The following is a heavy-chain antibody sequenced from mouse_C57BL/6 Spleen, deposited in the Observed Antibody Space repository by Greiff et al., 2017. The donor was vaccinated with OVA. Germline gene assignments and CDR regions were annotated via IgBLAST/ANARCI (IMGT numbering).Heavy chain of an antibody. J-gene: IGHJ1*03. V-gene: IGHV1-62-2*01. CDR2: FYPGSGSI. D-gene: IGHD4-1*01. CDR1: GYTFTEYT. CDR3: ARHEDPPLTGDWYFDV. Sequence: QVQLQQSGAELVKPGASVKLSCKASGYTFTEYTIHWVKQRSGQGLEWIGWFYPGSGSIKYTEKFKDKATLTADKSSSTVYMELSRLTSEDSAVYFCARHEDPPLTGDWYFDVWGTGTTVTVSS.